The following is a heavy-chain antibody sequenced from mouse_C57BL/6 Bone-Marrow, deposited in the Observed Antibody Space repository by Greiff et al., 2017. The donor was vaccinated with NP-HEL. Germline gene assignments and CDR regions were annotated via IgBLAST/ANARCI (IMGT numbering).Heavy chain of an antibody. V-gene: IGHV3-8*01. D-gene: IGHD2-12*01. CDR2: ISYSGST. CDR3: ARSPLLLRRNYYAMDY. J-gene: IGHJ4*01. CDR1: GYSITSDY. Sequence: VQLKQSGPGLAKPSQTLSLTCSVTGYSITSDYWNWIRKFPGNKLEYMGYISYSGSTYYNPSLKSRISITRDTSKNQYYLQLNSVTTEDTATYYCARSPLLLRRNYYAMDYWGQGTSVTVSS.